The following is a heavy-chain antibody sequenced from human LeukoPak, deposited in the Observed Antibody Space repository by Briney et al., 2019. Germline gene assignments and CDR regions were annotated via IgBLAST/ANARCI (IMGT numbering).Heavy chain of an antibody. J-gene: IGHJ4*02. V-gene: IGHV4-38-2*02. D-gene: IGHD3/OR15-3a*01. CDR1: GYSISSGYY. CDR3: ARQTGSGLFILP. CDR2: IYYTGGT. Sequence: SETLSLTCSVSGYSISSGYYWGWIRQPPGRGLEWIGSIYYTGGTLYNPSLKSRVSMSVDTSKNQFSLKLTSVTAADTAVYYCARQTGSGLFILPGGQGTLVTVSS.